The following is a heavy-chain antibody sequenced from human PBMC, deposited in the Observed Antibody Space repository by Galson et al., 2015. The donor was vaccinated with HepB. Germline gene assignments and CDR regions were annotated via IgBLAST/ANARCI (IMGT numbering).Heavy chain of an antibody. CDR3: ARGTSWSGYYSTTHYYNMDV. Sequence: SVKVSCKASGGTFSSYVISWVRQAPGQGLEWMGGIIPIFGRVNYAQKFQGRVTITADESTSTAYMELNSLRSEDTAVYYCARGTSWSGYYSTTHYYNMDVWGQGTTVIVSS. J-gene: IGHJ6*02. D-gene: IGHD3-3*01. CDR2: IIPIFGRV. CDR1: GGTFSSYV. V-gene: IGHV1-69*13.